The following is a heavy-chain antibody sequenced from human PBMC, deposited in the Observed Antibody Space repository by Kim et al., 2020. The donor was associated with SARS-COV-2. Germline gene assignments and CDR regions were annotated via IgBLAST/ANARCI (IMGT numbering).Heavy chain of an antibody. V-gene: IGHV3-23*01. D-gene: IGHD2-21*01. CDR3: AKAARDGYNPDY. CDR1: GFTFNSYA. CDR2: ISGSGDNT. Sequence: GGSLRLSCAASGFTFNSYAMTWVRQAPGKGLEWVSVISGSGDNTYYADSVKGRFTISRDNSKNTLYLQMNSLRAEDTAVYYCAKAARDGYNPDYWGQGTLVTVSS. J-gene: IGHJ4*02.